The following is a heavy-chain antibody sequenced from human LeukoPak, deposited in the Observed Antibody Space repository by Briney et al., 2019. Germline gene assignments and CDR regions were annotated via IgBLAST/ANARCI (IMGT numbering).Heavy chain of an antibody. Sequence: PGGSLRLSCAASGFTFSSYEMNWVRQAPGKGLEWVSYISSSGSTIYYADSVKGRFTISRDNAKNSLYLQMNSLRAEDTAVYYCARLSIAAAGFYYYYYVDVWGKGTTVTVSS. D-gene: IGHD6-13*01. J-gene: IGHJ6*03. CDR3: ARLSIAAAGFYYYYYVDV. V-gene: IGHV3-48*03. CDR2: ISSSGSTI. CDR1: GFTFSSYE.